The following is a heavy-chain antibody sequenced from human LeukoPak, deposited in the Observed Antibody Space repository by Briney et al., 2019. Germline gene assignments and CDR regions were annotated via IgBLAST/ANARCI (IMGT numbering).Heavy chain of an antibody. CDR3: AKDCCNSFFDY. CDR1: GFTVSSNY. V-gene: IGHV3-66*01. Sequence: GGSLRLSCAASGFTVSSNYMSWVRQAPGKGLEWVAVIYSGGSTYYADSVKGRFTISRDNSKNTLYLRMNSLRAEDTAVYYCAKDCCNSFFDYWGQGTLVTVSS. J-gene: IGHJ4*02. D-gene: IGHD4-23*01. CDR2: IYSGGST.